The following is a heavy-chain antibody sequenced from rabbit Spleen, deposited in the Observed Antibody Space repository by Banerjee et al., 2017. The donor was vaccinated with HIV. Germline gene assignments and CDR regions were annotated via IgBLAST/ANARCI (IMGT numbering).Heavy chain of an antibody. V-gene: IGHV1S7*01. J-gene: IGHJ3*01. CDR2: IDPVFGIT. CDR1: GFTLSSYY. D-gene: IGHD8-1*01. Sequence: HLKESGGGLVQAGGSLKLSCKASGFTLSSYYMNWVRQAPGKGLEWIGYIDPVFGITYYANWVDGRFSISRENAQNTVFLQMTSLTAADTATYFCARDGAGGSYFALWGQGTLVTVS. CDR3: ARDGAGGSYFAL.